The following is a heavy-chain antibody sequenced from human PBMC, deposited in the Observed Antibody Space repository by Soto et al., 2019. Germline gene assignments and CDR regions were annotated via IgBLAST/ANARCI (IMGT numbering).Heavy chain of an antibody. V-gene: IGHV4-59*01. CDR1: GGSISSYY. D-gene: IGHD5-12*01. Sequence: QVQLQESGPGLVKPSETLSLTCTVSGGSISSYYWSWIRQPPGKGLAWIGYIYYSGSTNYNPSLKSRVTISVDTSKNQFSLKLSSVTAADTAVYYCAREGGGYSGYDPGTYFDYWGQGTLVTVSS. J-gene: IGHJ4*02. CDR2: IYYSGST. CDR3: AREGGGYSGYDPGTYFDY.